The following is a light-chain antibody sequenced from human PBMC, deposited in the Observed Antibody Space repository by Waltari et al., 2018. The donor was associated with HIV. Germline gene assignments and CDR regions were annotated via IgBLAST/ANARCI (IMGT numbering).Light chain of an antibody. CDR3: AAWADSMGMA. J-gene: IGLJ2*01. Sequence: QSVLTQPPSVSAAPGQRVTISCSGSNNYVSWYQQFPGAAPKLLTHENNKRPSGIPDRFSGSKSGTSATLDITGLQTGDEAEYFCAAWADSMGMAFGGGTKLTVL. CDR2: ENN. CDR1: NNY. V-gene: IGLV1-51*02.